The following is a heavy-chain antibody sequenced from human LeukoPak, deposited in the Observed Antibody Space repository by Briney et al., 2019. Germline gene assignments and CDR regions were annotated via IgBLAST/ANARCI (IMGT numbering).Heavy chain of an antibody. Sequence: GGSLRLSCAASGFTFSSYAMSWVRQAPGKGLEWVSAISGSGGSTYYADSVKGRFTISRDNSKNTLSLQMNSLRAEDTAVYYCAKVGYKDIVVVVAAVNWFDPWGQGTLVTVSS. CDR2: ISGSGGST. J-gene: IGHJ5*02. CDR1: GFTFSSYA. V-gene: IGHV3-23*01. D-gene: IGHD2-15*01. CDR3: AKVGYKDIVVVVAAVNWFDP.